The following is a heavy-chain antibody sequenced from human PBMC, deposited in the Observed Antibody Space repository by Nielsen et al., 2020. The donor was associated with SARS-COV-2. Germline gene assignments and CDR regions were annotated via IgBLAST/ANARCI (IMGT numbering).Heavy chain of an antibody. Sequence: SETLSLTCAVYGGSFSGYYWSWIRQPPGKGLEWIGEINHSGSTNYNPSLKSRVTISVDTSKNQFSLKLSSVTAADTAAYYCARGDRPAFDPWGQGTLVTVSS. V-gene: IGHV4-34*01. CDR2: INHSGST. D-gene: IGHD1-14*01. J-gene: IGHJ5*02. CDR3: ARGDRPAFDP. CDR1: GGSFSGYY.